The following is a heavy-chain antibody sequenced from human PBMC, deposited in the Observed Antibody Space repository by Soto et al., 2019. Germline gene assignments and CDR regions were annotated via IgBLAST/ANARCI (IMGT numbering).Heavy chain of an antibody. V-gene: IGHV3-33*01. CDR3: ARGRGNVVVVAATPTRNFDY. CDR1: GFTFSSYG. J-gene: IGHJ4*02. CDR2: IWYDGSNK. Sequence: QVQLAESGGGVVQPGRSLRLSCAASGFTFSSYGMHWVRQAPGKGLEWVAVIWYDGSNKYYADSVKGRFTISRDNSKNTLYLQMNSLRAEDTAVYYCARGRGNVVVVAATPTRNFDYWGQGTLVTVSS. D-gene: IGHD2-15*01.